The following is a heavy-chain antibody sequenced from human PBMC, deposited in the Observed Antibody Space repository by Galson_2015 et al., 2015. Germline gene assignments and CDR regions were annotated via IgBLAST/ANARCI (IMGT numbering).Heavy chain of an antibody. CDR3: ATVTKPLRYFDS. CDR1: GFTVSTNY. J-gene: IGHJ4*02. D-gene: IGHD3-9*01. CDR2: IYSGGST. Sequence: LRLSCAASGFTVSTNYMTWVRQAPGKGLEWLSIIYSGGSTYYADSVKGRFAISRDNSKNTLDLQMNSLRAEDTAVYYCATVTKPLRYFDSWGQGTLVTVSS. V-gene: IGHV3-53*01.